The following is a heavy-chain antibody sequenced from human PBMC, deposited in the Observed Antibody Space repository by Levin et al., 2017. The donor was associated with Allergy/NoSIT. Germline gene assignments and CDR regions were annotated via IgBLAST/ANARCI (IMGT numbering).Heavy chain of an antibody. CDR3: ARDLRSALDP. CDR1: GFTLSNYD. D-gene: IGHD4-17*01. J-gene: IGHJ5*02. V-gene: IGHV3-13*04. Sequence: GGSLRLSCAASGFTLSNYDMHWVRQAPGKGLEWVSVIDTAGDTYYPGSVKGRFTISRENVKNSLYLQMNSLTAGDTAVYCCARDLRSALDPWGPGTLVTVSS. CDR2: IDTAGDT.